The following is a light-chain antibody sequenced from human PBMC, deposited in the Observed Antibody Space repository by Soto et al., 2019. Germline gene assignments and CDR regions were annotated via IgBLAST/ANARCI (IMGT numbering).Light chain of an antibody. Sequence: QSVLTQPASVSGSPGQSITISCTGTSSDVGRYNIVSWYQQHPGKAPKLMIFEVTKRPSGVSNRFSGSKSDNTASLTISGLQAADEADYYCCSYAGSSTFVVFGGGTKLTVL. CDR2: EVT. V-gene: IGLV2-23*02. CDR1: SSDVGRYNI. CDR3: CSYAGSSTFVV. J-gene: IGLJ2*01.